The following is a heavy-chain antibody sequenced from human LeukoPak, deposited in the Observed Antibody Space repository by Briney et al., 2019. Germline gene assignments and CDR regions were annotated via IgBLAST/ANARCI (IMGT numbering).Heavy chain of an antibody. CDR2: IKQDGSEK. J-gene: IGHJ6*03. CDR3: SRNKGANDYMDV. D-gene: IGHD4/OR15-4a*01. CDR1: GFTFSSYW. Sequence: GGSLRLSCAASGFTFSSYWMSWVRQAPGKGLEWVANIKQDGSEKYYVDSVKGRFTISRDNAKNSLYLQMDSLRLEDTAVYYCSRNKGANDYMDVWGIGTTVIVS. V-gene: IGHV3-7*01.